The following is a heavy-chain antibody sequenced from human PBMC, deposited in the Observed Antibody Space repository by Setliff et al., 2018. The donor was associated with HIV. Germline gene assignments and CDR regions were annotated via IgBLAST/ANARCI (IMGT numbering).Heavy chain of an antibody. J-gene: IGHJ4*02. CDR2: IQYDGSKQ. V-gene: IGHV3-30*02. CDR1: GFTFSTYW. Sequence: GGSLRLSCAASGFTFSTYWMVWVRQAPGKGLEWVAFIQYDGSKQSYADSVKGRFTISRDDSKNTLYLQMKTLRAEDTAVYYCVKDINLGLSRYFHYWGQGTLVTVSS. CDR3: VKDINLGLSRYFHY.